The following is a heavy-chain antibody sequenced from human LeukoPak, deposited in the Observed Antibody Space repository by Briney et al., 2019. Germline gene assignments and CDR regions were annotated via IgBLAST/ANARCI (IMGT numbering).Heavy chain of an antibody. Sequence: TGGSLRLSCAASGFTVGTSYMTWVRQAPGKGLEWVANIKEDGSAQYYADSVKGRFTISRDNTKNSLYLQMNSLTAEDTAMYYCAKDGDGYHNWGQGALVTVSS. CDR2: IKEDGSAQ. J-gene: IGHJ4*02. V-gene: IGHV3-7*01. CDR1: GFTVGTSY. D-gene: IGHD3-9*01. CDR3: AKDGDGYHN.